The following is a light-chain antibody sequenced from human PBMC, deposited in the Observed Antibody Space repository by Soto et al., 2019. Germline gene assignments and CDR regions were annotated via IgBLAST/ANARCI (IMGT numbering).Light chain of an antibody. CDR3: QQYGSSALT. CDR1: QSVSSSY. V-gene: IGKV3-20*01. J-gene: IGKJ4*01. CDR2: GTS. Sequence: EIVLTQSPGTLSLSPGERATLSCRASQSVSSSYLVWYQQRPGQPPRLLIYGTSNRAAGIPDRFTGTGSGTVFTLSIYCLEPEDSAVYYCQQYGSSALTFGGGTKV.